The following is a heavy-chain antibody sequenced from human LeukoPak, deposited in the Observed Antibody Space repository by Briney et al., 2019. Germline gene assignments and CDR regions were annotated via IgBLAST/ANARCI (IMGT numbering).Heavy chain of an antibody. CDR1: GLTFSSYA. CDR2: ISYDGNKK. D-gene: IGHD6-13*01. Sequence: PGGSLRLSCAASGLTFSSYAMQWVRQAPGRGLEWVSLISYDGNKKNYADSVKGRFTISRDNSKNTLYLQMNSLSAEDTAVYYCARDFSSSWYSYIQHWGQGTLVTVSS. CDR3: ARDFSSSWYSYIQH. V-gene: IGHV3-30-3*01. J-gene: IGHJ1*01.